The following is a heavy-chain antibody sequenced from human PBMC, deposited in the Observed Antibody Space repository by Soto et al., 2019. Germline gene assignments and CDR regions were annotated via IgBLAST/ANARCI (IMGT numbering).Heavy chain of an antibody. Sequence: VESGGDVVQPGTSLTLSCVASGFTFSTNVLHWVRQAPGKGLEWVAVMSPNGKIRLYTDSVKGRFTISRDNSKNTLYVHMTRLRPEEPAMYYCVLDKIPAHPDSFDSWGQGTPVTVSS. V-gene: IGHV3-30*04. J-gene: IGHJ4*02. CDR3: VLDKIPAHPDSFDS. D-gene: IGHD6-6*01. CDR2: MSPNGKIR. CDR1: GFTFSTNV.